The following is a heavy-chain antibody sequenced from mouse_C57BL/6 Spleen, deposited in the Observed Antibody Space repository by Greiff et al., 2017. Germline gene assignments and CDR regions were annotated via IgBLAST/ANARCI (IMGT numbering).Heavy chain of an antibody. D-gene: IGHD1-1*01. Sequence: EVQRVESGGGLVKPGGSLKLSCAASGFTFSSYTMSWVRQTPEKRLEWVATISGGGGNTYYPDSVKGRFTISRDNAKNTLYLQMSSLRSEDTALYYCARDYYGSNYFDYWGQGTTLTVSS. CDR1: GFTFSSYT. J-gene: IGHJ2*01. CDR2: ISGGGGNT. CDR3: ARDYYGSNYFDY. V-gene: IGHV5-9*01.